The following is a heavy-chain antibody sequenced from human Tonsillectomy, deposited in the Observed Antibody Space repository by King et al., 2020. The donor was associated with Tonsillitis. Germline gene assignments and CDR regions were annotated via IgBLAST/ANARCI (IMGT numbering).Heavy chain of an antibody. CDR3: ARDDYGEHYLDY. V-gene: IGHV3-30-3*01. Sequence: VQLVESGGGVVQSGRSLRLSCAASGFTFSNYAMHWVRQAPGKGLEWVAVMSYDGSNEYYADSVKGRFTIPRDNYKNTLYLTMNSLRTEDTAVYDCARDDYGEHYLDYWGQGTLVTVSS. D-gene: IGHD4-17*01. CDR1: GFTFSNYA. CDR2: MSYDGSNE. J-gene: IGHJ4*02.